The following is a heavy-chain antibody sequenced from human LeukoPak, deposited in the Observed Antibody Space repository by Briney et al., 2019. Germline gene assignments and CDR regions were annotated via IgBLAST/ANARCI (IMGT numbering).Heavy chain of an antibody. Sequence: RPSETLSLTCTVSGGSISSYYWSWIRQPPGKGLEWIGYIYYSGSTNYNPSLKSRVTISVDTSKNQFSLKLSSVTAADTAVYYCARGALRSPPDAFDIWGQGTMVTVSS. CDR3: ARGALRSPPDAFDI. CDR1: GGSISSYY. CDR2: IYYSGST. V-gene: IGHV4-59*01. J-gene: IGHJ3*02. D-gene: IGHD3-3*01.